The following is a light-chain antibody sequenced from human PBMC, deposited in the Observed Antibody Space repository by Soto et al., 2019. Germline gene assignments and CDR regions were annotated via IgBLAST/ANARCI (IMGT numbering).Light chain of an antibody. J-gene: IGKJ2*01. CDR3: QRTNSFPYT. V-gene: IGKV1-12*01. CDR2: AAS. CDR1: QGLGTG. Sequence: DIQMTQSPSSVSASVGDRVTITCRASQGLGTGLAWYQQKPGKAPKVLIYAASSLQSGVPSRFSGSVSGTDFTLTISSLQPDDFATYYCQRTNSFPYTFGQGTKLEIK.